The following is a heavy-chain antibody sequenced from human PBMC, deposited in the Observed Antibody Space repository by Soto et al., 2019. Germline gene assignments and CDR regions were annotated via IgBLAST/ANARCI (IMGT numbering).Heavy chain of an antibody. CDR1: GGSISSSSYY. V-gene: IGHV4-39*01. CDR3: ARLGSSGWYIRY. CDR2: IYYSGST. Sequence: SEPLSLTCTVSGGSISSSSYYWGWIRQPPGKGLEWIGSIYYSGSTYYNPSLKSRVTISVDTSKNQFSLKLSSVTAADTAVYYCARLGSSGWYIRYWGQGTLVTVSS. D-gene: IGHD6-19*01. J-gene: IGHJ4*02.